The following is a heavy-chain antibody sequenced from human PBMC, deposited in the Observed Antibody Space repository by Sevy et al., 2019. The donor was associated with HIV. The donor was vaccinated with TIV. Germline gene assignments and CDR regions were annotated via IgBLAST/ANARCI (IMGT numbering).Heavy chain of an antibody. Sequence: GGSLRLSCAASGFTFSSYAMLWVRQAPGKGLEWVAVISYDGSNKYYADSVKGRFTISRDNSKNTLYLQMNSLRAEDTAVYYCASMPDAGYGGNRPLDYWGQGTLVTVSS. CDR3: ASMPDAGYGGNRPLDY. D-gene: IGHD4-17*01. V-gene: IGHV3-30*04. CDR2: ISYDGSNK. J-gene: IGHJ4*02. CDR1: GFTFSSYA.